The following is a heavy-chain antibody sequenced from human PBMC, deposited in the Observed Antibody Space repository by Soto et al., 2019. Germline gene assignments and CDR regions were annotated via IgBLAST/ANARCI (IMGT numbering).Heavy chain of an antibody. CDR3: ARVSPGNLYYYYGMDV. Sequence: ETLSLTCTVSGGSISSYYWSWIRQPPGKGLEWIGYIYYSGSTNYNPSLKSRVTISVDTSKNQFSLKLSSVTAADTAVYYCARVSPGNLYYYYGMDVWGQGTTVTVSS. CDR1: GGSISSYY. CDR2: IYYSGST. J-gene: IGHJ6*02. V-gene: IGHV4-59*01.